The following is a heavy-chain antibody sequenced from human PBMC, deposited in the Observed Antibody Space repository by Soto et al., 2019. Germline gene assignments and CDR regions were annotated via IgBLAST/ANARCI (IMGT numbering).Heavy chain of an antibody. V-gene: IGHV1-18*01. CDR1: GYTFTSYG. CDR2: ISAYNGNT. D-gene: IGHD2-2*01. Sequence: ASVKVSCKASGYTFTSYGISWVRQAPGQGLEWMGWISAYNGNTNYAQKLQGRVTMTTDTSTSTAYMELRSLRSDDTAVYYCAREDIVVVPAAMSSNRDYYYYYMDVWGQGTTVPVSS. J-gene: IGHJ6*03. CDR3: AREDIVVVPAAMSSNRDYYYYYMDV.